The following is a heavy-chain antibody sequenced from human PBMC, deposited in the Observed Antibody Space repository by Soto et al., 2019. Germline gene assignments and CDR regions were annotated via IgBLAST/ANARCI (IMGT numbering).Heavy chain of an antibody. Sequence: SETLSLTCAVYGGSFSGYYWSWIRQPPGKGLEWIGEINHSGSTNYNPSLKSRVTISVDTSKNQFSLKLSSVTAADTAVYYCAREPTRPYCSGGSCIYPGIAFDIWGQGTMVTV. CDR1: GGSFSGYY. CDR2: INHSGST. J-gene: IGHJ3*02. V-gene: IGHV4-34*01. CDR3: AREPTRPYCSGGSCIYPGIAFDI. D-gene: IGHD2-15*01.